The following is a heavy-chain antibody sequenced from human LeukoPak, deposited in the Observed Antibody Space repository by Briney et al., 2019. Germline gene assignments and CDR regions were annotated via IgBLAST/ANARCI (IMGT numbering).Heavy chain of an antibody. CDR2: IYYSGNT. J-gene: IGHJ4*02. CDR1: GGSISNSNYY. Sequence: PSETLSLTCTVSGGSISNSNYYWGWVRQPPGKGLEWIGTIYYSGNTYYTLPLKSRVTISVDTSKNQFSLRLSSVTAADTAVYFCMRHEEEDGYNAKPFDFWGQGTLVTVSS. D-gene: IGHD5-24*01. CDR3: MRHEEEDGYNAKPFDF. V-gene: IGHV4-39*01.